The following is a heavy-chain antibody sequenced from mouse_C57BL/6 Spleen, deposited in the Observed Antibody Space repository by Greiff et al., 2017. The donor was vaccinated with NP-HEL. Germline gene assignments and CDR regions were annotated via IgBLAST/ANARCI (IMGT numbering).Heavy chain of an antibody. D-gene: IGHD2-3*01. CDR1: GYTFTDYY. CDR3: ARSWLLLYAMDY. Sequence: EVQLQQSGPELVKPGASVKISCKASGYTFTDYYMNWVKQSHGKSLEWIGDINPNNGGTSYNQKFKGKATLTVDKSSSTAYMELRSLTSEDSAVYYCARSWLLLYAMDYWGQGTSVTVSS. CDR2: INPNNGGT. V-gene: IGHV1-26*01. J-gene: IGHJ4*01.